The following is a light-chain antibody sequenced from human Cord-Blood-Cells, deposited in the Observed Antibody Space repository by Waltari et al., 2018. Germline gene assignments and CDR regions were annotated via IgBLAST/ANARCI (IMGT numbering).Light chain of an antibody. CDR2: LGS. CDR3: MQALQTPPT. J-gene: IGKJ1*01. Sequence: DIVTTQSPLSLPVTPGEPASNPCRSSQSLLHSNGYNYLDWYLQKPGQSPQLLIYLGSNRASGVPDRFSGSGSGTDFTLKISRVEAEDVGVYYCMQALQTPPTFGQGTKVEIK. CDR1: QSLLHSNGYNY. V-gene: IGKV2-28*01.